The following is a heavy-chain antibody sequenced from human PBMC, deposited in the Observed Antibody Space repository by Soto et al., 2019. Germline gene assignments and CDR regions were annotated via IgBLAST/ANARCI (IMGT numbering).Heavy chain of an antibody. V-gene: IGHV1-18*01. CDR2: ISAYNGNT. CDR3: ARVGAYCVSTSCHDY. J-gene: IGHJ4*02. CDR1: GYTFTNYG. Sequence: QVQLVQSGAEVKKPGASVKVSCKASGYTFTNYGISWVRQAPGQGIEWMGWISAYNGNTDYAQKLQGRVTMTTDTSPSTAYMELRSLRSDDTAVYYCARVGAYCVSTSCHDYWGQGTLVTVSS. D-gene: IGHD2-2*01.